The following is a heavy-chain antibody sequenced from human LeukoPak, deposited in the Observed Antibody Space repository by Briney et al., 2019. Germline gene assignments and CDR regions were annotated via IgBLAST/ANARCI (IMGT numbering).Heavy chain of an antibody. Sequence: GGSLRLSCAASGLTFSSYGMHWVRQAPGKGLEWVAFIRYDGSNKYYADSVKGRFTISRDNSKNTLYLQMNSLRAEDTAVYYCAKALIAARLISLPGDYWGQGTLVTVSS. CDR3: AKALIAARLISLPGDY. CDR2: IRYDGSNK. V-gene: IGHV3-30*02. D-gene: IGHD6-6*01. J-gene: IGHJ4*02. CDR1: GLTFSSYG.